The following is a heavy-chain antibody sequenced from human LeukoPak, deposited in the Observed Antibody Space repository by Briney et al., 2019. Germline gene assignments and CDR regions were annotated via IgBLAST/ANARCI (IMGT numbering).Heavy chain of an antibody. J-gene: IGHJ6*02. V-gene: IGHV3-30*18. D-gene: IGHD4-17*01. CDR1: GFTFSSYG. CDR2: ISYDGSNK. CDR3: AKEYGDYAYYYGMDV. Sequence: QPGRSLRLSCAASGFTFSSYGMHWVRQAPGKGLEWVAAISYDGSNKYYADSVKGRFTISRDNSKNTLYLQMNSLRAEDTAVYYCAKEYGDYAYYYGMDVWGQGTTVTVSS.